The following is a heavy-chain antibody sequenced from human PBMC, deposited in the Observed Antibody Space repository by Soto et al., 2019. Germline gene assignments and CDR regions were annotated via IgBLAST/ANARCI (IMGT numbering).Heavy chain of an antibody. CDR3: ARPIGALSTTDFTY. Sequence: GGALKNSFKGSWYPLSHYWIGWGGPMPGKGLEWMGFIYPSDSDTRYSPSFQGQVTISAGKSISTAYLQWSSLKASDIAMYYCARPIGALSTTDFTYWGQGTLVTVSS. J-gene: IGHJ4*02. CDR2: IYPSDSDT. D-gene: IGHD3-22*01. CDR1: WYPLSHYW. V-gene: IGHV5-51*01.